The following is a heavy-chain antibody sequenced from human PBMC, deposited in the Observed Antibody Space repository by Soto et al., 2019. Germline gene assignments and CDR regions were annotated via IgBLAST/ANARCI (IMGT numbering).Heavy chain of an antibody. Sequence: EVLLLESGGGLVQPGGYLRLSYAASGFPFSTYAMSWVRQAPGKGLEWVSTITTSGGNTYYADSVQGRFTISRDNSKNTRYLQMNSLRAEDTAVYYCAGRYCTNGVCYTNNYGYIDVWGKGTTISVSS. CDR3: AGRYCTNGVCYTNNYGYIDV. D-gene: IGHD2-8*01. CDR1: GFPFSTYA. V-gene: IGHV3-23*01. J-gene: IGHJ6*03. CDR2: ITTSGGNT.